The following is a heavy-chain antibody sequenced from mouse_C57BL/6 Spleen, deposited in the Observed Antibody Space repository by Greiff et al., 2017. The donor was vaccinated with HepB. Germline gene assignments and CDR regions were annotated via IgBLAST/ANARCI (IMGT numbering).Heavy chain of an antibody. CDR2: IHPNSGST. Sequence: QVQLQQSGAELVKPGASVKLSCKASGYTFTSYWMHWVKQRPGQGLEWIGMIHPNSGSTNYNEKFKSKATLTVDKSSSTAYMQLSSLTSEDSAVYYCARRGSYYGSYWYFDVWGTGTTVTVSS. V-gene: IGHV1-64*01. CDR3: ARRGSYYGSYWYFDV. D-gene: IGHD1-1*01. J-gene: IGHJ1*03. CDR1: GYTFTSYW.